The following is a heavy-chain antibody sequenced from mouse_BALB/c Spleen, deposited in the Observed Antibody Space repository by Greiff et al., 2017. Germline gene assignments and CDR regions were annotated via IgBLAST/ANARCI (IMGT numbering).Heavy chain of an antibody. Sequence: VKLVESGPSLVQPSQSLSITCTVSGFSLTSYGVHWVRQSPGKGLEWLGVIWRGGSTDYNAAFMSRLSITKDNSKSQVFCKMNSLQADDTAIYYCAKKAYYRDDGYAMDYWGQGTSVTVSS. CDR2: IWRGGST. D-gene: IGHD2-14*01. CDR3: AKKAYYRDDGYAMDY. V-gene: IGHV2-5-1*01. CDR1: GFSLTSYG. J-gene: IGHJ4*01.